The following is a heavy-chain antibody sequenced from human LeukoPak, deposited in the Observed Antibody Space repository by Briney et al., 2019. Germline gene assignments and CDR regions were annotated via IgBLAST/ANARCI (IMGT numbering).Heavy chain of an antibody. CDR1: GFAFSSYS. V-gene: IGHV3-21*01. CDR2: ISSSSSYI. CDR3: AREERRITMVRGVIIRPSGLYYYYYMDV. Sequence: GGSLRLSCVASGFAFSSYSMNWVRQAPGKGLEWVSSISSSSSYIYYADSVKGRFTISRDNAKNSLYLQMNSLRAEDTAVYYCAREERRITMVRGVIIRPSGLYYYYYMDVWGKGTTVTVSS. J-gene: IGHJ6*03. D-gene: IGHD3-10*01.